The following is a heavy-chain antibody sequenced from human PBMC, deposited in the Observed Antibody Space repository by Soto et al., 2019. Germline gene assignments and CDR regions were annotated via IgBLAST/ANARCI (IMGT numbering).Heavy chain of an antibody. V-gene: IGHV4-59*06. J-gene: IGHJ4*02. D-gene: IGHD2-2*03. CDR2: IYYSGST. Sequence: SETLSLTCTVSGDSISTDYWSWIRQSPGKGLEWIGYIYYSGSTYYNPSLKSRVTISVDTSKNQFSLKLSSVTAADTAVYYCARTGERWILGYYFDYWGQGTLVTVSS. CDR1: GDSISTDY. CDR3: ARTGERWILGYYFDY.